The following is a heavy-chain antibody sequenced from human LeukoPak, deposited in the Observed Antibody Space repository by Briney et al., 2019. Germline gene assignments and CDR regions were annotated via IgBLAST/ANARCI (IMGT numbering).Heavy chain of an antibody. CDR3: ARGYGDYSYYYYYMDV. J-gene: IGHJ6*03. V-gene: IGHV1-8*03. D-gene: IGHD4-17*01. Sequence: GASVKVSCKASGYTFTSYDINRVRQATGQGLEWMGWMNPNSGNTGYAQKFQGRVTITRNTSISTAYMELSSLRSEDTAVYYCARGYGDYSYYYYYMDVWGKGTTVTVSS. CDR1: GYTFTSYD. CDR2: MNPNSGNT.